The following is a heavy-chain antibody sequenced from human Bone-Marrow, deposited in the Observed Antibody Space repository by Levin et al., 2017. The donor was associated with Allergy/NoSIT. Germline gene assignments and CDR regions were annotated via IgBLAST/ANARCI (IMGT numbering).Heavy chain of an antibody. CDR2: TYYRSNWYN. D-gene: IGHD1-14*01. CDR3: ARRVGSPYYNGMDV. J-gene: IGHJ6*02. CDR1: GDSVSSNIVT. V-gene: IGHV6-1*01. Sequence: SQTLSLTCAISGDSVSSNIVTWNWIRQSPSRGLEWLGRTYYRSNWYNDYAESVKSRIVINPDTSKNQFSLQLNSVTPEDTAVYYCARRVGSPYYNGMDVWGQGTTVTVSS.